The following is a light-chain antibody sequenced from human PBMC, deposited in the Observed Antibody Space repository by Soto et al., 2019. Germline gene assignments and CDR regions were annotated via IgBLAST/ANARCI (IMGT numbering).Light chain of an antibody. CDR2: EVS. Sequence: QSALTQPASVSGSPGQSITISCTGSGSDIGAYNYVSWFQQYPGKAPKLIISEVSNRPSGVSNRFSGSKSGTAASLTISGLQTEDEAAYFCFSFTTDWTHVFGTGTKVTVL. CDR3: FSFTTDWTHV. J-gene: IGLJ1*01. V-gene: IGLV2-14*01. CDR1: GSDIGAYNY.